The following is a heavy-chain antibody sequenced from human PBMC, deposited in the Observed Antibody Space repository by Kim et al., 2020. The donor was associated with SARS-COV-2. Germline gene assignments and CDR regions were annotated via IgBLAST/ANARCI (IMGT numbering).Heavy chain of an antibody. Sequence: PSRKSRVTISVDTSKNQFSLKLSSVTAADTAVYYCASTMVRGVIINGPYDYWGQGTLVTVSS. V-gene: IGHV4-59*01. CDR3: ASTMVRGVIINGPYDY. J-gene: IGHJ4*02. D-gene: IGHD3-10*01.